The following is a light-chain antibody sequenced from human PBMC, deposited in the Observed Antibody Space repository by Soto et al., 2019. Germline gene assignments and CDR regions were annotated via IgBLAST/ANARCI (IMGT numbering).Light chain of an antibody. V-gene: IGKV1-5*03. CDR3: QQYDSFPLA. J-gene: IGKJ4*01. Sequence: DIQMTQSPPTLSASVGDRVTLTCRASQNIDVWLAWYQQKPGKGPKILVYKASTLQSGVPSRFSGRGSGTEFTLTISNLQPDDFAPYSCQQYDSFPLAFGGGTKLEIK. CDR1: QNIDVW. CDR2: KAS.